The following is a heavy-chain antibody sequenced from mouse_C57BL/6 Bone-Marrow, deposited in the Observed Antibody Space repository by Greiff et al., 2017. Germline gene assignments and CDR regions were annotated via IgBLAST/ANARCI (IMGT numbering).Heavy chain of an antibody. J-gene: IGHJ3*01. CDR2: IYPGSGNT. D-gene: IGHD1-1*01. V-gene: IGHV1-66*01. CDR3: TPYYYGSSYGGFAY. Sequence: QVQLQQSGPELVKPGASVKISCKASGYSFTSYYIHWVKQRPGQGLEWIGWIYPGSGNTKYNEKFKGKATLTADTSSSTAYMQLSSLTSEDSAVYYCTPYYYGSSYGGFAYWGQGTLVTVSA. CDR1: GYSFTSYY.